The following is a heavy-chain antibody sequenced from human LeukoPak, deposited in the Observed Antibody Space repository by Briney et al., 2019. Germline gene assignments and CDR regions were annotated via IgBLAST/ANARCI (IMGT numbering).Heavy chain of an antibody. J-gene: IGHJ5*02. Sequence: SQTLSLTCTVSGGSISSGGYYWSWIRQHPGKGLEWIGYIYYSGSTYYNPSLKSRVTISVDTSKNQFSLKLSSVTAADAAVYYCASGVVAAFHNWFDPWGQGTLVTVSS. CDR2: IYYSGST. D-gene: IGHD3-3*01. V-gene: IGHV4-31*03. CDR1: GGSISSGGYY. CDR3: ASGVVAAFHNWFDP.